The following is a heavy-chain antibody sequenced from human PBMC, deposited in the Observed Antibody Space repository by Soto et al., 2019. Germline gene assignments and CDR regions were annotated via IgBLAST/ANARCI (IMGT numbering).Heavy chain of an antibody. CDR2: ISGSGGST. D-gene: IGHD6-6*01. CDR1: GITFSNYA. Sequence: EVQLLESGGGLVPPGGFLRLSCEASGITFSNYAMSWVRQAPGKGLEWVSGISGSGGSTYYAGSVKGRFTIARDNSKNPLFLQMNSLRAEDTAVYYCAKAPASSMTASRPFDQWGQGTLVTVST. J-gene: IGHJ4*02. V-gene: IGHV3-23*01. CDR3: AKAPASSMTASRPFDQ.